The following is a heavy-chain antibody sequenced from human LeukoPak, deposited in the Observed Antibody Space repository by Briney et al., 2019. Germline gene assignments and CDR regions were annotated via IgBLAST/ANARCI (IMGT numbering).Heavy chain of an antibody. Sequence: ASVKVSCKASGYTFTSYGISWVRQAPGQGLEWMGWISAYNGNTNYAQKLQGRVTITTDTSTSTASMELRSLRSDDTAVYYCARQDSSGWYIDYWGQGTLVTVSS. CDR1: GYTFTSYG. D-gene: IGHD6-19*01. V-gene: IGHV1-18*01. CDR3: ARQDSSGWYIDY. CDR2: ISAYNGNT. J-gene: IGHJ4*02.